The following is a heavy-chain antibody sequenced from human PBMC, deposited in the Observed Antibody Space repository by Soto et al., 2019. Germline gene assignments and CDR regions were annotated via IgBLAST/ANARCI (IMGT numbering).Heavy chain of an antibody. CDR3: ARDYGDYSFFFDY. D-gene: IGHD4-17*01. CDR1: GDSMSSYY. J-gene: IGHJ4*02. CDR2: IYYTGST. Sequence: PSETLSLTCTVSGDSMSSYYWSWFRQPPGKGLEWVGYIYYTGSTNYNPSLKSRVTVSVDTSKNQFFLTLRSVTAADTAVYYCARDYGDYSFFFDYWGQGALVTVSS. V-gene: IGHV4-59*01.